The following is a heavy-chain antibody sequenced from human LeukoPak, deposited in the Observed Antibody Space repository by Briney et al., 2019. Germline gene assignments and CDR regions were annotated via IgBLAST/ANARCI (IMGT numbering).Heavy chain of an antibody. J-gene: IGHJ5*02. V-gene: IGHV4-38-2*02. D-gene: IGHD3-10*01. Sequence: PSETLSLTCTVSGYSISSGYYWGWIRQPPGKGLEWIGEINHSGSTNYNPSLKSRVTISVDTSKNQFSLKLSSVTAADTAVYYCARSPRIMVRGGWFDPWGQGTLVTVSS. CDR2: INHSGST. CDR1: GYSISSGYY. CDR3: ARSPRIMVRGGWFDP.